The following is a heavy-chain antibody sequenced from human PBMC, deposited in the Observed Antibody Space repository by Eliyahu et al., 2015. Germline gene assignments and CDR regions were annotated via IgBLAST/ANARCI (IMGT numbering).Heavy chain of an antibody. V-gene: IGHV2-5*02. CDR1: GTSXSTIGEA. Sequence: QITLKESGPTLVKPTQTLTLTCTLSGTSXSTIGEAVGWIRQPPGKALECLALIYWDDDKRYSPSLRSRLTITQDTSKNQVVLTMTNMDPVDTATYFCAHYINSGDYFDYWGQGTLVTVSS. D-gene: IGHD4-23*01. CDR3: AHYINSGDYFDY. J-gene: IGHJ4*02. CDR2: IYWDDDK.